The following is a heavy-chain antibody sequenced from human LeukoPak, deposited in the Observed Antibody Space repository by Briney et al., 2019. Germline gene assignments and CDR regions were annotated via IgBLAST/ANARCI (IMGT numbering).Heavy chain of an antibody. CDR1: GYTFTSYG. CDR3: ARSTDSSGLYYYYYMDV. Sequence: ASVKVSCKASGYTFTSYGISWVRQAPGQGLEWMGWISAYNGNTNYAQKLQGRVTMTTDTSTSTAYMELRSLRSNDTAVYYCARSTDSSGLYYYYYMDVWGKGTTVTVSS. V-gene: IGHV1-18*01. CDR2: ISAYNGNT. D-gene: IGHD3-22*01. J-gene: IGHJ6*03.